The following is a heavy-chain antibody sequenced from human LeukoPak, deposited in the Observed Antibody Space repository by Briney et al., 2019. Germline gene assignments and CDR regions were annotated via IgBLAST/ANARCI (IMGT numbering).Heavy chain of an antibody. CDR1: GGSFSGYY. V-gene: IGHV4-34*01. D-gene: IGHD3-10*01. CDR3: ARQAENGSGSYYNY. J-gene: IGHJ4*02. CDR2: INHSGST. Sequence: TSETLSLTCAVYGGSFSGYYWSWIRQPPGKGLEWIGEINHSGSTNYNPSLKSRVTISVDTSKNQLSLKLSSVTAADTAVYYCARQAENGSGSYYNYWGQGTLVTVSS.